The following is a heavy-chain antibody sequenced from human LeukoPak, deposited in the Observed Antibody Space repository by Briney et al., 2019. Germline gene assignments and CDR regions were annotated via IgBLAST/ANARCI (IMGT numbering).Heavy chain of an antibody. CDR3: ARALDYGDYVGWFDP. CDR1: GFTFSSYS. D-gene: IGHD4-17*01. CDR2: ISSSSSYI. J-gene: IGHJ5*02. V-gene: IGHV3-21*01. Sequence: GGSLRLSCAASGFTFSSYSMNWVRQAPGKGLEWVSCISSSSSYIYYADSVKGRFTISRDNAKNSLYLQMNSLRAEDTAVYYCARALDYGDYVGWFDPWGQGTLVTVSS.